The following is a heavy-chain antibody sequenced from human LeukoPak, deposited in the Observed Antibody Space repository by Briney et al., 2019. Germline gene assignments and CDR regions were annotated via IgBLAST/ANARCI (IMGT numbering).Heavy chain of an antibody. CDR3: ARGDNWNYPGYFDY. V-gene: IGHV3-48*04. CDR2: ISSTGTTI. D-gene: IGHD1-7*01. Sequence: LTGGSLRLSCAASGFIFSSNSMNWVHQAPGKGLEWVSFISSTGTTIYYADSVKGRFTISRANAKNSLFLQMNSLRVEDTAVYYCARGDNWNYPGYFDYWGQGTLVTVSS. CDR1: GFIFSSNS. J-gene: IGHJ4*02.